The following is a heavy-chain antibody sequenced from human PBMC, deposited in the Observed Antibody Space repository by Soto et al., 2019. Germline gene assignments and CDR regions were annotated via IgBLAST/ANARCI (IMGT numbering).Heavy chain of an antibody. CDR3: ARVEYDFWSGYSYFDY. CDR2: INSDGSST. D-gene: IGHD3-3*01. CDR1: GFTFSSYW. J-gene: IGHJ4*02. Sequence: GGSLRLSCAASGFTFSSYWMHWVRQAPGKGLVWVSRINSDGSSTSYADSVKGRFTISRDNAKNTLYLQMNSLRAEDTAVYYCARVEYDFWSGYSYFDYWGQGTLVTVSS. V-gene: IGHV3-74*01.